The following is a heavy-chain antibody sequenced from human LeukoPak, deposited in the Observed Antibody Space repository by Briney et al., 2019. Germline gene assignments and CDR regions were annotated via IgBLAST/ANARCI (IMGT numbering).Heavy chain of an antibody. J-gene: IGHJ6*03. CDR2: INHSGST. D-gene: IGHD6-13*01. CDR1: GGSFSGYY. CDR3: ARLAPRSIAAARGNRYYYYMDV. Sequence: SETLSLTCAVYGGSFSGYYWSWIRQPPGKGLEWIGEINHSGSTNYNPSLKSRVTISVDTSKNQFSLKLSSVTAADTAVYYCARLAPRSIAAARGNRYYYYMDVWGKGTTVTISS. V-gene: IGHV4-34*01.